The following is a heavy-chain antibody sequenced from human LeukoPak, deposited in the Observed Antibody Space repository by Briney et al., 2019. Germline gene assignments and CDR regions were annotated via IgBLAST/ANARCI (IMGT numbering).Heavy chain of an antibody. J-gene: IGHJ4*02. CDR2: ISYDGSNK. Sequence: GGSLRLSCAASGFTFSSYGMHWVRQAPGKGLEWVAVISYDGSNKYYADSVKGRFTISRDNSKNTLYLQMNSLRAEDTAVYYCAKDLSWELLRFLDYWGQGTLVTVSS. CDR1: GFTFSSYG. CDR3: AKDLSWELLRFLDY. D-gene: IGHD1-26*01. V-gene: IGHV3-30*18.